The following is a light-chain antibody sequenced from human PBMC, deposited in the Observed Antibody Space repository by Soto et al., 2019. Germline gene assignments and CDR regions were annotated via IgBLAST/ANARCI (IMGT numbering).Light chain of an antibody. CDR1: QSVSSS. Sequence: EIVMTQPPATLSVSPGERATLSCRASQSVSSSLAWYQQKPGQAPRLLIYGASTRPTGVPARFSGSGSGTEFALTISSLQSEDFAVYYCQQCCMWPLTFGGGTKVEIK. CDR3: QQCCMWPLT. CDR2: GAS. J-gene: IGKJ4*01. V-gene: IGKV3-15*01.